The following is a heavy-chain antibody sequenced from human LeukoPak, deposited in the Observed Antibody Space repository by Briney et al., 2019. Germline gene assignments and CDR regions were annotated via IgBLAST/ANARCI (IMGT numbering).Heavy chain of an antibody. Sequence: GGSLRLSCAASGFTFSSYWMSWVRQAPGKGLEWVANIKQDGSEKYYVDSVKGRFTISRDNAKNSLYLQMNSLRAEDTAVYYCARDRDYGDYRSLYRDYWGQGTLVTVSP. CDR1: GFTFSSYW. J-gene: IGHJ4*02. CDR3: ARDRDYGDYRSLYRDY. V-gene: IGHV3-7*01. CDR2: IKQDGSEK. D-gene: IGHD4-17*01.